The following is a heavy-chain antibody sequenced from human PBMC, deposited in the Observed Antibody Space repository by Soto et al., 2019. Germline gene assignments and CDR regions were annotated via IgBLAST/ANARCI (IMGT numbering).Heavy chain of an antibody. Sequence: QVQLVQSGAEVKKPGSSVKVSCKASGGTFSSYAISWVRQAPGQGLEWMGGIIPIFGTANYAQKFQGRVTITADESTSTAYMELSSRRSEDTAVYYCARDQYSSSWSLSGYWGQGTLVTVSS. CDR1: GGTFSSYA. J-gene: IGHJ4*02. V-gene: IGHV1-69*01. CDR2: IIPIFGTA. D-gene: IGHD6-13*01. CDR3: ARDQYSSSWSLSGY.